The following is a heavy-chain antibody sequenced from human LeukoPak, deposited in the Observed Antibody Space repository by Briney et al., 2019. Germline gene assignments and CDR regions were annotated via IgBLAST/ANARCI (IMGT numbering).Heavy chain of an antibody. CDR3: ARGDYALGTDY. Sequence: ASVKVSCKASGGTFSSYAISWVRQAPGQGLEWMGWINPNSGGTNYAQKFQGSVTMTRDTSISTAYMELSRLRSDDTAVYYCARGDYALGTDYWGQGTLVTVSS. CDR2: INPNSGGT. V-gene: IGHV1-2*02. CDR1: GGTFSSYA. J-gene: IGHJ4*02. D-gene: IGHD3-16*01.